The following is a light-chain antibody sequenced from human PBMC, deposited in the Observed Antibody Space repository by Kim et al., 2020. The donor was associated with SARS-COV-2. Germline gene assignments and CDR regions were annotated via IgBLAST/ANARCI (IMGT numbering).Light chain of an antibody. V-gene: IGLV3-21*04. CDR1: NIGSKS. J-gene: IGLJ3*02. CDR2: YAS. Sequence: APGKTARITCGGNNIGSKSVHWYQQKPGQAPVLVIYYASDRPSGIPERFSGSNSGNTATLTISRVEAGDEADYYCQVWDSSSDHPVFGGGTKLTVL. CDR3: QVWDSSSDHPV.